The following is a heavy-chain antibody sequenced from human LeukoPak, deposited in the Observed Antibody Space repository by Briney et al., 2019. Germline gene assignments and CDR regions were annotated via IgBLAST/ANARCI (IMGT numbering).Heavy chain of an antibody. V-gene: IGHV3-74*01. CDR1: GFTFSSYW. CDR3: ARDPRIEVVVPAAHNWFDP. CDR2: INSDGSST. Sequence: GGSLRLSCAASGFTFSSYWMHWVRQAPGKGLVWVSRINSDGSSTSYADSVKGRFTISRDNAKNTLYLQMNSLRAEDTAVYYCARDPRIEVVVPAAHNWFDPWGQGTLVTVSS. J-gene: IGHJ5*02. D-gene: IGHD2-2*01.